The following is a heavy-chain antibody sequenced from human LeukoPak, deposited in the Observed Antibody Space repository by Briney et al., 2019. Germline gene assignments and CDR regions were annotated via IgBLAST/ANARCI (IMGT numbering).Heavy chain of an antibody. CDR2: IYYSGRT. CDR1: GVSISSGGYY. V-gene: IGHV4-31*01. CDR3: ARVANYNDSSGYYSNDAFDI. J-gene: IGHJ3*02. Sequence: SQTLSLTCTVSGVSISSGGYYWSWIRQHPGKGLEWIGSIYYSGRTYYNPSLKSLVTISVDTAKNQFSLKLSSVTAADKAVYYCARVANYNDSSGYYSNDAFDIGGQGTMVTVSS. D-gene: IGHD3-22*01.